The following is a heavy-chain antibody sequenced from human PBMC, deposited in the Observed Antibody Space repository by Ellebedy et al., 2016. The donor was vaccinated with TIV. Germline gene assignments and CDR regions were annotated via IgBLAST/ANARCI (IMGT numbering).Heavy chain of an antibody. J-gene: IGHJ6*02. CDR2: IYHSGST. CDR3: AGDFGGVSSSGMDV. D-gene: IGHD3-16*01. CDR1: GGSISSSNW. Sequence: SETLSLXXAVSGGSISSSNWWSWVRQPPGKGLEWIGEIYHSGSTNYNPSLKSRVTISVDKSKNQFFLKLSSLTAAGTAVYYCAGDFGGVSSSGMDVWGQGTTVTVSS. V-gene: IGHV4-4*02.